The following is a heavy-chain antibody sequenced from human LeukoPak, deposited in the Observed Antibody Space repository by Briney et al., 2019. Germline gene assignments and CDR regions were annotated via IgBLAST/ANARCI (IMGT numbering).Heavy chain of an antibody. CDR1: GFTYSNYW. Sequence: GGSLRLSCAGSGFTYSNYWMHWVRQAPGKGPVWVSRINPDGTTTDYADSVKGRFTISRDNAKNLLYLQMNGLRADDTAVYYCAKDLSGNTADRGGQGTLVTVSS. CDR3: AKDLSGNTADR. V-gene: IGHV3-74*01. CDR2: INPDGTTT. D-gene: IGHD1-26*01. J-gene: IGHJ5*02.